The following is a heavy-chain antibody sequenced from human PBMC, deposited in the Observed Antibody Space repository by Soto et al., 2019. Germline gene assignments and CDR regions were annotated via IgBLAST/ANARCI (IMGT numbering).Heavy chain of an antibody. Sequence: GGSLRLSCAASGFTFSSYAMSWVRQAPGKGLEWVSAISGSGGSTYYADSVKGRFTISRDNSKNTLYLQMNSLRAEDTAVYYCAKFRRVTGQLSQEEDGMGVWGQGTTVTVSS. CDR3: AKFRRVTGQLSQEEDGMGV. V-gene: IGHV3-23*01. D-gene: IGHD1-20*01. J-gene: IGHJ6*02. CDR2: ISGSGGST. CDR1: GFTFSSYA.